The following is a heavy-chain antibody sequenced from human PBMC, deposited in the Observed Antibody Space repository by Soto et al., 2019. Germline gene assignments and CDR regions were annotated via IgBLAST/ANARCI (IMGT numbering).Heavy chain of an antibody. CDR1: GGSFSGYY. Sequence: SETLSLTCAVYGGSFSGYYWSWIRQPPGKGLEWIGEINHSGSTTYNPSLKSRVTISVDTSKNQFSLKLSSVTAADTAVYDCARGQGSMVLDYWGQGTLVTVSS. CDR3: ARGQGSMVLDY. J-gene: IGHJ4*02. D-gene: IGHD3-10*01. CDR2: INHSGST. V-gene: IGHV4-34*01.